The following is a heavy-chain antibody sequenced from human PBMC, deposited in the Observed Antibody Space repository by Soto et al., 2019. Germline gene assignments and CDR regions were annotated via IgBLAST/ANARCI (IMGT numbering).Heavy chain of an antibody. CDR3: ARAPGWFGEMGFDY. V-gene: IGHV4-59*01. CDR1: GGSISSYY. CDR2: IYYSGST. J-gene: IGHJ4*02. D-gene: IGHD3-10*01. Sequence: SETLSLTCTVSGGSISSYYWSWIRQPPGKGLEWIGYIYYSGSTNYNPSLKSRVTISVDTSKNQFSLKLSSVTAADTAVYYCARAPGWFGEMGFDYWGQGTLVTVSS.